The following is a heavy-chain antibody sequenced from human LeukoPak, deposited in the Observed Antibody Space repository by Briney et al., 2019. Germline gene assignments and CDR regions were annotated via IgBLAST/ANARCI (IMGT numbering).Heavy chain of an antibody. CDR2: TYYRSTWYN. Sequence: SRTLSLTCAISGDSFSSNSVTWNWIRQSPSRGLEWLGRTYYRSTWYNDYAVSVRGRITVNPDTSKNQFSLHLNSVTPEGTAVYYCARRLTQYDCFDPWGQGILVTVSS. D-gene: IGHD2-2*01. J-gene: IGHJ5*02. V-gene: IGHV6-1*01. CDR1: GDSFSSNSVT. CDR3: ARRLTQYDCFDP.